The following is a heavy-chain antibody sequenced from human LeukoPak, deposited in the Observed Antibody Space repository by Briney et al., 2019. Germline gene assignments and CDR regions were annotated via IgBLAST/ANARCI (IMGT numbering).Heavy chain of an antibody. J-gene: IGHJ4*02. V-gene: IGHV4-38-2*01. CDR3: ARCERAAQPPFDN. CDR2: IYHSGST. D-gene: IGHD6-13*01. Sequence: SETLSLTCAVSGYSISSGYYWGRIRPPPGKGLEWIGSIYHSGSTYYNPSLKSRVTISVDTSKNQFSLKLSSVTAADTAVYYCARCERAAQPPFDNWGQGTLVTVSS. CDR1: GYSISSGYY.